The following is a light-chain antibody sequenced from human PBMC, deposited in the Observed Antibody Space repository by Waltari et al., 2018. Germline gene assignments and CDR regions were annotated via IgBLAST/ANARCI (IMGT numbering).Light chain of an antibody. Sequence: QSALTQPASVSGSPGQSITIPCTGTSNNVGGYYLVSLYQFRPGEVPKLLIYEVIKRSSGVSDRFSGSKSDNTASLTISRLQAEDEAAYYCCSYAASAPTLVFGGGTNLTVL. V-gene: IGLV2-23*02. CDR2: EVI. J-gene: IGLJ3*02. CDR1: SNNVGGYYL. CDR3: CSYAASAPTLV.